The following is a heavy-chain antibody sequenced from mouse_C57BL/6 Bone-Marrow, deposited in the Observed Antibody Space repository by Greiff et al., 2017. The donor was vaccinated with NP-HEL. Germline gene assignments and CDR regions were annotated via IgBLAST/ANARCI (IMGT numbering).Heavy chain of an antibody. CDR1: GYTFTSYG. J-gene: IGHJ1*03. Sequence: VQLQQSGAELARPGASVKLSCKASGYTFTSYGISWVKQRTGQGLEWIGEIYPRSGNTYYNEKFKGKATLTADKSSSTAYMELRSLTSEDSAVYFCARLTTVVAPGYFDVWGTGTTVTVSS. CDR3: ARLTTVVAPGYFDV. V-gene: IGHV1-81*01. CDR2: IYPRSGNT. D-gene: IGHD1-1*01.